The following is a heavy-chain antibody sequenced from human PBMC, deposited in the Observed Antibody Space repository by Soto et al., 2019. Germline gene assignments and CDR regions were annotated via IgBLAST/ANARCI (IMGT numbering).Heavy chain of an antibody. CDR2: IYNSGTT. D-gene: IGHD4-17*01. CDR1: GGSFSNYY. Sequence: SETLSLTCSVSGGSFSNYYWAWIRQAPGQGLEWIGSIYNSGTTNYNPSLKSRVIISIESSKSQFSLRLNSVTVADSAVYFCASGAPSRYWGQGILVTVSS. CDR3: ASGAPSRY. V-gene: IGHV4-59*08. J-gene: IGHJ4*02.